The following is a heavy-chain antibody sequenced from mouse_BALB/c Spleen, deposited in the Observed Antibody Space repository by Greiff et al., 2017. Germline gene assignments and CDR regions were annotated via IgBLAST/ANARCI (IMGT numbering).Heavy chain of an antibody. D-gene: IGHD2-4*01. CDR2: ISSGGSYT. CDR1: GFTFSSYG. J-gene: IGHJ2*01. CDR3: ARHVAYDYDYFDY. V-gene: IGHV5-6*01. Sequence: VQLKESGGDLVKPGGSLKLSCAASGFTFSSYGMSWVRQTPDKRLEWVATISSGGSYTYYPDSVKGRFTISRDNAKNTLYLQMSSLKSEDTAMYYCARHVAYDYDYFDYWGQGTTLTVSS.